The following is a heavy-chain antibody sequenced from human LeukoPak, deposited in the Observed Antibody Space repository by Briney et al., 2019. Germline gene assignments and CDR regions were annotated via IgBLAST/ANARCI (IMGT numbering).Heavy chain of an antibody. V-gene: IGHV4-31*03. Sequence: PSETLSLTCTVSGGSISSGGYYWSWLRQHPGKGLEWLGYIYYSGSTYYDPSLKSRVTISVDTSKNQFSLKLSSVTAADTAVYYCASTMIVVDYYYGMDVWGQGTTVTVSS. D-gene: IGHD3-22*01. CDR3: ASTMIVVDYYYGMDV. J-gene: IGHJ6*02. CDR1: GGSISSGGYY. CDR2: IYYSGST.